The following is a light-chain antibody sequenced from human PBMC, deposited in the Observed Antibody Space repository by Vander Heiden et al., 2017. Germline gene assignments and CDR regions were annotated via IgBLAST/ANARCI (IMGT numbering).Light chain of an antibody. CDR3: MQALQTWT. V-gene: IGKV2-28*01. CDR1: QSPLHSSGYNY. CDR2: LGS. Sequence: DIVMTQSPLSLPVTPGEPAAISCRSSQSPLHSSGYNYLDWYLQKPGQSPQLLIYLGSNRASGVPDRFSGSGSGTDFTLEISRVEAEDVGVYYCMQALQTWTFAQGTKVEIK. J-gene: IGKJ1*01.